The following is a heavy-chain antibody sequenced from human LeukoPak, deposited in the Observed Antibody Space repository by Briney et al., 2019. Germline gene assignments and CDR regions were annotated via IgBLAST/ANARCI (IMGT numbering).Heavy chain of an antibody. CDR1: GGSISSYY. CDR2: IYYSGST. D-gene: IGHD6-13*01. Sequence: SETLSLTCTVSGGSISSYYWSWIRQPPGKRLEWIGYIYYSGSTNYNPSLKSRVTISVDTSKNQFSLKLSSVTAADTAVYYCARVYSSSWGDAFDIWGQGTMVTVSS. CDR3: ARVYSSSWGDAFDI. J-gene: IGHJ3*02. V-gene: IGHV4-59*12.